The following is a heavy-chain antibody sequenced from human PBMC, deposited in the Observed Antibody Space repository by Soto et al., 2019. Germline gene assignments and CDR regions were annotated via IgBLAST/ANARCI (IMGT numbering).Heavy chain of an antibody. CDR2: INPNGGVT. V-gene: IGHV1-2*04. J-gene: IGHJ6*03. CDR1: GDTFNDYY. CDR3: ARESGEATATLDYYYFYMDV. Sequence: QVQLVQSGAEVKKPGASVTVSCRSSGDTFNDYYIHWVRQAPGQGLEWMGWINPNGGVTKYAQKFQCWVTMTRDTSIRTVYMQRSRLRSDDTAVYYCARESGEATATLDYYYFYMDVWGTGTTVTVSS. D-gene: IGHD5-12*01.